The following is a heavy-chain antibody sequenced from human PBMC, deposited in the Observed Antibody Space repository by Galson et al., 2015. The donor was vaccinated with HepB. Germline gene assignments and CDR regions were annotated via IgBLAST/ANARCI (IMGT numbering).Heavy chain of an antibody. D-gene: IGHD1-26*01. CDR3: ARDGMWSGEPPPGWLDP. Sequence: SLRLSCAASGFIFSSYAMHWVRQAPGKGLEWVAVISYDGSNEYYADSVKGRFTISRDNSKNTFYLQMNSLRGEDTAVYHCARDGMWSGEPPPGWLDPWGQGTLVTVSS. V-gene: IGHV3-30-3*01. CDR1: GFIFSSYA. J-gene: IGHJ5*02. CDR2: ISYDGSNE.